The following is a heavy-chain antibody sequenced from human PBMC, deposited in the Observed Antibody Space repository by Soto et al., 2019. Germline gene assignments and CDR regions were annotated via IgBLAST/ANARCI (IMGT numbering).Heavy chain of an antibody. CDR3: ARVPSP. Sequence: SETLSLTCTVSGGSISSGGYSWSWIRQPPGKGLEWIGYIYHSGSPYYNPSLKSRVTISVDRSKNQFSLKLSSVTAADTAVYYCARVPSPWGQGTLVTVSS. CDR1: GGSISSGGYS. J-gene: IGHJ5*02. CDR2: IYHSGSP. V-gene: IGHV4-30-2*01.